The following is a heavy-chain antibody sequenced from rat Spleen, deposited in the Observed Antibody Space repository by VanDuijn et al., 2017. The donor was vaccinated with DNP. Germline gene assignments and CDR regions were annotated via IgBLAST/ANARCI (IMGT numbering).Heavy chain of an antibody. D-gene: IGHD5-1*01. Sequence: EVQLVESGGGLVQPGRSMKLSCAASGFTFSSFPMAWVRQAPTKGLEWVATISTSGGSTYYRDSVKGRFTISRDNAKSTLYLQMNSLRSEDTATYYCTRSELGPSYWGQGVMVTVSS. CDR3: TRSELGPSY. CDR2: ISTSGGST. J-gene: IGHJ2*01. V-gene: IGHV5-46*01. CDR1: GFTFSSFP.